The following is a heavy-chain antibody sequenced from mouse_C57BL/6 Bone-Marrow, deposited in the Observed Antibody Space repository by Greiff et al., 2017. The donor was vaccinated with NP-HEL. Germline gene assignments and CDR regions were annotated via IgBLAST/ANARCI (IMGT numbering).Heavy chain of an antibody. D-gene: IGHD1-1*01. V-gene: IGHV1-64*01. CDR2: IHPNSGSL. Sequence: QVQLQQPGAELVKPGASVKLSCKASGYTFTSYWRHWVKQRPGQGLEWFGLIHPNSGSLTYNENLRSKATRTIAKTSSKAYMQLSTLTSEDSAVYYCASPNYYGSSYWYFDVWGTGTTVTVSS. CDR3: ASPNYYGSSYWYFDV. J-gene: IGHJ1*03. CDR1: GYTFTSYW.